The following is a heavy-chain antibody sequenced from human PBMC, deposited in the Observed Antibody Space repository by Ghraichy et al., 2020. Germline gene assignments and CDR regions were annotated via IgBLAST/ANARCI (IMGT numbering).Heavy chain of an antibody. CDR3: AKDGFCGGGSCMGGSDY. CDR1: GFTFSSYA. V-gene: IGHV3-23*01. D-gene: IGHD2-15*01. CDR2: ISASGGST. J-gene: IGHJ4*02. Sequence: GGSLRLSCVASGFTFSSYAMTWVRQVPGKGLEWVSGISASGGSTYYADSVKGRFTISRDNSKNTLYVQMNSLRAEDTAVYYCAKDGFCGGGSCMGGSDYWGQGTPVTVSS.